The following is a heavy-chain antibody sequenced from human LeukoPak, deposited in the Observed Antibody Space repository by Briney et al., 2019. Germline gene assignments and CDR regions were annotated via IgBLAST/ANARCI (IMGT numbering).Heavy chain of an antibody. V-gene: IGHV3-74*01. CDR1: GFTFSSYW. J-gene: IGHJ6*02. CDR2: INSDGSST. Sequence: GGSLRLSCAASGFTFSSYWMHWVRHAPGKGLVWVSRINSDGSSTSYADSVKGRFTISRDNAKNTLYLQMNSLRAEDTAVYYCASWNYYYYGMDVWGQGTTVTVSS. CDR3: ASWNYYYYGMDV. D-gene: IGHD1-1*01.